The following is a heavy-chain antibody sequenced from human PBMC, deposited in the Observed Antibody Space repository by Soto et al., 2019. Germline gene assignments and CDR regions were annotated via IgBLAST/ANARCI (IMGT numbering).Heavy chain of an antibody. Sequence: SETLSLTCTVSGGSINSYYWSWIRQPPGKGLEWIGYIYYSGNTNYNPSLKSRVTISVDTSKNQFSLKLSSVTAADTAVYYCVRSNYFDYWGQGTLVTVS. CDR1: GGSINSYY. V-gene: IGHV4-59*01. J-gene: IGHJ4*02. CDR3: VRSNYFDY. CDR2: IYYSGNT.